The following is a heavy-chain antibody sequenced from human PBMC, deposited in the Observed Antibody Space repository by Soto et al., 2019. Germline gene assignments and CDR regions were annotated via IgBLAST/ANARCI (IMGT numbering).Heavy chain of an antibody. V-gene: IGHV4-31*03. CDR1: GGSISSGASY. D-gene: IGHD2-2*01. Sequence: QVQLQESGPGLVKPSQTLSLTCTVSGGSISSGASYWSWIRQHPGKALEWIGYIDYSGSTSYNPSLESRLTISLDTSKNQSSLSLSSVTAADTAVYYCASSRACSSTSCYAGNWFDPWGQGTLVTVSS. CDR2: IDYSGST. CDR3: ASSRACSSTSCYAGNWFDP. J-gene: IGHJ5*02.